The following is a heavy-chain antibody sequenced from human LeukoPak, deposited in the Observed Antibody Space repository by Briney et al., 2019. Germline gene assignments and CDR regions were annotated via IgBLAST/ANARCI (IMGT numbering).Heavy chain of an antibody. CDR3: ARGSRKFDY. CDR1: GDSTSSFH. CDR2: IYYSGST. J-gene: IGHJ4*02. Sequence: SETLSLTCRVPGDSTSSFHWSRIRQPPGKGLEWIGCIYYSGSTNYNASLKSRVTVSVDTSRNQISLKLSFVTAADTAMYYCARGSRKFDYWGQGTLVTVPS. D-gene: IGHD6-6*01. V-gene: IGHV4-59*01.